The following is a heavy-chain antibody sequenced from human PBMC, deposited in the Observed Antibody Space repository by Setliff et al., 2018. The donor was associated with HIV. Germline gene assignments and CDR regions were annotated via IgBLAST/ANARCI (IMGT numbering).Heavy chain of an antibody. CDR2: INPSGGST. D-gene: IGHD6-19*01. J-gene: IGHJ4*02. V-gene: IGHV1-46*01. CDR1: GYTFTSCY. Sequence: ASVKVSCKASGYTFTSCYMHWVRQAPGQGLEWMGIINPSGGSTSYAQKFQGRVTMTRDTSTSTVYMELSSLRSEDTAVYYCASTSDLYSSGWYYAYWGQGTLVTVSS. CDR3: ASTSDLYSSGWYYAY.